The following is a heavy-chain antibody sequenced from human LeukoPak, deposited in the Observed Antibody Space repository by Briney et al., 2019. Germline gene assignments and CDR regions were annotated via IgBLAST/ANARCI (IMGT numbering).Heavy chain of an antibody. CDR2: INQNGSEK. D-gene: IGHD3-10*01. J-gene: IGHJ4*02. CDR3: ARRAQWFGQFQYHFDY. V-gene: IGHV3-7*01. Sequence: PGGSLRLSCAASGFSFRSYWMSWVRQAPGKGLEWVANINQNGSEKYYVDTVRGRFTVSRDNAKNSLYVQMNSLRAEDTAVYYCARRAQWFGQFQYHFDYWGQGTLVTVTS. CDR1: GFSFRSYW.